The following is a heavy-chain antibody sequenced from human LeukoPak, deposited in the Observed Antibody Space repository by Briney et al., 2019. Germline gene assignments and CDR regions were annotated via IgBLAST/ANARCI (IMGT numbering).Heavy chain of an antibody. J-gene: IGHJ5*02. CDR2: IYYSGST. D-gene: IGHD1-7*01. V-gene: IGHV4-39*02. CDR1: GGSISSSSYY. CDR3: AKDRSRYNWNSPVWFDP. Sequence: SETLSLTCTVSGGSISSSSYYWGWIRQPPGKGLEWIGSIYYSGSTYYNPSLKSRVTISVDTSKNQFSLKLSSVTAADTAVYYCAKDRSRYNWNSPVWFDPWGQGTLVTVSS.